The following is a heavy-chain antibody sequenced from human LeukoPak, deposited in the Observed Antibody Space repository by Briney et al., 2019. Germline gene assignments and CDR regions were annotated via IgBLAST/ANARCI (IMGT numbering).Heavy chain of an antibody. CDR2: ISYDGSNK. CDR1: GFTFSSYG. V-gene: IGHV3-30*03. J-gene: IGHJ4*02. Sequence: GGSLRLSCAASGFTFSSYGMHWIRQAPGKGLEWVAVISYDGSNKYYGDSVKGRFTISRDNSKNTLYMQMNSLRAEDTAVYYCARIMLSWREFDCWGQGTLVTVSS. CDR3: ARIMLSWREFDC. D-gene: IGHD1-26*01.